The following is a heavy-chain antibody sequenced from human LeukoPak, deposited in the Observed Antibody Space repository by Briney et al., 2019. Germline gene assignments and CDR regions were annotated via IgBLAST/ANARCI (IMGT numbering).Heavy chain of an antibody. CDR3: ARGLPSAPGVGDY. V-gene: IGHV3-48*03. D-gene: IGHD5/OR15-5a*01. CDR2: ISNSGDAI. CDR1: GFTFSSYA. J-gene: IGHJ4*02. Sequence: PGGSLRLSCAASGFTFSSYAMSWVRQAPGKGLEWISYISNSGDAIYYADSVKGRFTISRDNAKDSLYLQINSLRAEDTAVYYCARGLPSAPGVGDYWGQGTLVTVSS.